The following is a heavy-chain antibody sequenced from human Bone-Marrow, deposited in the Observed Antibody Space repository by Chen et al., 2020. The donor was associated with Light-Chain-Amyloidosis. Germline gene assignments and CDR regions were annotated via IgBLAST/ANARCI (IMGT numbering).Heavy chain of an antibody. J-gene: IGHJ4*02. D-gene: IGHD5-12*01. CDR3: ARRRDGYNFDY. CDR1: GYTFPNYW. Sequence: EVQLEQSGPEVKQPGESLKISCKDSGYTFPNYWIGWVRQMPGKGLEWMGVIYPDDSDARYSPSFEGQVTISADKSITTAYLQWRSLKASDTAMYYCARRRDGYNFDYWGQGTLVTVSS. CDR2: IYPDDSDA. V-gene: IGHV5-51*01.